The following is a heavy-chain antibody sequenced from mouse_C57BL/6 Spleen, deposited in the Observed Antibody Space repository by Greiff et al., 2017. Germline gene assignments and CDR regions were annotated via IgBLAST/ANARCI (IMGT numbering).Heavy chain of an antibody. D-gene: IGHD4-1*01. J-gene: IGHJ4*01. Sequence: AQLQQSGAELARPGASVKLSCKASGYTFTSYGISWVKQRTGQGLEWIGEIYPRSGNTYYNEKFKGKATLTADKSSSTSYMELRSLTSEDSAVYFCARKGLGDYYAMDYWGQGTSVTVSS. CDR3: ARKGLGDYYAMDY. CDR2: IYPRSGNT. V-gene: IGHV1-81*01. CDR1: GYTFTSYG.